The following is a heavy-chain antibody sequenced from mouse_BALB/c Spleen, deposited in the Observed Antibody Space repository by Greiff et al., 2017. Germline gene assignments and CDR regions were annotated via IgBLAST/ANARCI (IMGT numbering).Heavy chain of an antibody. D-gene: IGHD1-2*01. CDR1: GYSITSGYS. Sequence: EVQLQQSGPDLVKPSQSLSLTCTVTGYSITSGYSWHWLRQFPGNKLEWMGYIHYSGSTNYNPSLKSRISITGDTSKNQFFLQLNSVTTEDTATYCCARAMSTARAWFADWGQGTLVTVSA. CDR2: IHYSGST. V-gene: IGHV3-1*02. CDR3: ARAMSTARAWFAD. J-gene: IGHJ3*01.